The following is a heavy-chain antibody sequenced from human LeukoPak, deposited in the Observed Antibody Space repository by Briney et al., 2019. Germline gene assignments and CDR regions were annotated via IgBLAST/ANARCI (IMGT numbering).Heavy chain of an antibody. CDR3: ARDQQQWLGSYDY. V-gene: IGHV3-33*01. Sequence: GRSLRLSCAASGFTFSDYGFPWVRQAPGKGLEWVAVIWFDGSNKYYADSVKGRFTISRENSKNTLYLQMNSLRADDTAVYFCARDQQQWLGSYDYWGQGTLVTVSS. D-gene: IGHD6-19*01. CDR2: IWFDGSNK. CDR1: GFTFSDYG. J-gene: IGHJ4*02.